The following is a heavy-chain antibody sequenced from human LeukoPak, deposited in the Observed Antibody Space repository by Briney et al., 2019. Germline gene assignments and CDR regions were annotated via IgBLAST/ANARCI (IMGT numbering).Heavy chain of an antibody. CDR1: GGSISSSSYY. Sequence: SETLSLTCTVSGGSISSSSYYWGWIRQPPGKGLEWIGSIYYSGSTYYNPSLKSRVTISVDTSKNQFSLKLSSVTAADTAVYYCARTHFPRGYFDYWGQGTLVTVSS. CDR3: ARTHFPRGYFDY. CDR2: IYYSGST. V-gene: IGHV4-39*01. J-gene: IGHJ4*02.